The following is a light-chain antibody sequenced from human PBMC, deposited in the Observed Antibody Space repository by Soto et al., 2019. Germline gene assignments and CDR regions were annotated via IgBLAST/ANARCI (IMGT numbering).Light chain of an antibody. CDR2: GNS. CDR3: QSYDSSLSAWV. J-gene: IGLJ3*02. CDR1: STNIGAGYD. Sequence: QSLLTQPPSVSGAPGQRVTISCTGSSTNIGAGYDVHWYQQLPGTAPKLLIYGNSHRPSGVPDRFSGSKSGTSASLAITGLQAEYEADYFCQSYDSSLSAWVFGGGTKVTVL. V-gene: IGLV1-40*01.